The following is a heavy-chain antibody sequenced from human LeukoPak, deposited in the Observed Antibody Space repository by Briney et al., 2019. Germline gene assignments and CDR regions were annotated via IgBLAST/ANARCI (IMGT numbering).Heavy chain of an antibody. V-gene: IGHV3-23*01. CDR2: ISGSGGST. D-gene: IGHD3-10*01. CDR1: GFTFSSYA. Sequence: PGGSLRLSCAASGFTFSSYAMSWVRQAPGKGLEWVSAISGSGGSTYYADSVKGRFTISRDNSKNTLYLQMNSPRAEDTAVYYCARDGGRSSGSYSYFDYWGQGTLVTVSS. CDR3: ARDGGRSSGSYSYFDY. J-gene: IGHJ4*02.